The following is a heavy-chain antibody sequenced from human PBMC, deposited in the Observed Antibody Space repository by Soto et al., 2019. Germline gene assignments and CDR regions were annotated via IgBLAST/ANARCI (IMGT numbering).Heavy chain of an antibody. CDR2: INAGNGKT. V-gene: IGHV1-3*01. CDR3: ARVPGYSIGDL. Sequence: QVQLVQSGAEVKKPGASVKVSCKASGYTFTSYAMHWVRQAPGQRLEWMGWINAGNGKTKYSQKFQGRVTITRDTSASTANMELRGLRSEDTAVYYCARVPGYSIGDLWGRGTLVTVSS. CDR1: GYTFTSYA. J-gene: IGHJ2*01. D-gene: IGHD2-21*01.